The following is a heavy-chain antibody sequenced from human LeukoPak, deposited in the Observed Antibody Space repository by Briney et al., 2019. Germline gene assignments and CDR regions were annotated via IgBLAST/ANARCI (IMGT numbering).Heavy chain of an antibody. CDR3: TQSNY. CDR2: IRSKADNYAT. CDR1: GFTFSSYS. Sequence: GGSLRLSCAASGFTFSSYSMNWVRQASGKGLEWVGRIRSKADNYATAYAASVQGRCTISRDDSKSTAYLQLNSLKTEDKAVYYCTQSNYWGQGALVTVSS. V-gene: IGHV3-73*01. J-gene: IGHJ4*02.